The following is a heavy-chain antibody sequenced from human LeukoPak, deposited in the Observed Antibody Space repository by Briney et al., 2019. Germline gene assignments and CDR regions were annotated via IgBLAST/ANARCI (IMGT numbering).Heavy chain of an antibody. V-gene: IGHV3-74*01. D-gene: IGHD3-22*01. J-gene: IGHJ4*02. CDR3: AREAPLYYYDSSGYRPPFDY. Sequence: GWVLRLNTDGSTTNYADSVKGRFTISRENAKNTLYLQMNSLRDEDTAVYYCAREAPLYYYDSSGYRPPFDYWGQGTLVTXXS. CDR2: LNTDGSTT.